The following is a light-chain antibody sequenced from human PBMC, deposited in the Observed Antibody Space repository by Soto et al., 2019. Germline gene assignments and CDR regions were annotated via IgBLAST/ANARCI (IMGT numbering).Light chain of an antibody. V-gene: IGKV4-1*01. Sequence: DIVMTQSQDSLTVSLGERATINCKSSQSVLYSSNNKNYLAWYQQKPGQPPKLLIYCASTRESGVPDRFSGSGSGTDFTLTISSLQAEDVAVYYCQQYFRPWTFGQGTKVEIK. CDR2: CAS. J-gene: IGKJ1*01. CDR3: QQYFRPWT. CDR1: QSVLYSSNNKNY.